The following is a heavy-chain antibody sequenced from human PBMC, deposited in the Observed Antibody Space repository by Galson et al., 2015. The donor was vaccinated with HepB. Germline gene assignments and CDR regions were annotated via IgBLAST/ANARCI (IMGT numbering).Heavy chain of an antibody. Sequence: SLRLSCAASGFTFSSYWMSWVRQAPGKGLEWVANIKQDGSEKYYVDSVKGRFTISRDNAKNSLYLQMNSLRAEDTAVYYCASSSSSWYYYYYGMDVWGQGTTVTVSS. CDR2: IKQDGSEK. D-gene: IGHD6-13*01. J-gene: IGHJ6*02. CDR1: GFTFSSYW. V-gene: IGHV3-7*01. CDR3: ASSSSSWYYYYYGMDV.